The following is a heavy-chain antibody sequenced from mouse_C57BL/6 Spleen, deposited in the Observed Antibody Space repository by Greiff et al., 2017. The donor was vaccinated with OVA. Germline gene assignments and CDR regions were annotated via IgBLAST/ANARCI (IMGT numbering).Heavy chain of an antibody. D-gene: IGHD2-3*01. J-gene: IGHJ2*01. Sequence: QVQLQQSGAELVRPGASVKLSCKASGYTFTDYYINWVKQRPGQGLEWIARIYPGSGNTYYNEKFKGKATLTAEKSSSTAYMQLSSLTSEDSAVYFCARGRGSQDGFDYWGQGTTLTVSA. CDR2: IYPGSGNT. CDR3: ARGRGSQDGFDY. CDR1: GYTFTDYY. V-gene: IGHV1-76*01.